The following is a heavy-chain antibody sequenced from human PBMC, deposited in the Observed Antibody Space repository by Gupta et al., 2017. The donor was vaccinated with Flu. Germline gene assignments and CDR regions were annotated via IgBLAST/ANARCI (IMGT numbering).Heavy chain of an antibody. J-gene: IGHJ6*02. CDR3: ARGGAARPVSYYYYGVDV. Sequence: QVQLEQSGAEVKKPGSSVKVSCEASGGTFNKHAVSLVRQAPGQGLEWMGGIIPIFRTTNYAQKFKGRVKITAEEFTRRVYLVLSSLRSEEAAVYYWARGGAARPVSYYYYGVDVWGQGTTVTVS. CDR1: GGTFNKHA. CDR2: IIPIFRTT. V-gene: IGHV1-69*01. D-gene: IGHD6-6*01.